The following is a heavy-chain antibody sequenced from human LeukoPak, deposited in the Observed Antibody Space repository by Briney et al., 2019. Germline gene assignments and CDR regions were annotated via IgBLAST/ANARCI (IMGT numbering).Heavy chain of an antibody. CDR3: ARPRQLWLDY. D-gene: IGHD5-18*01. J-gene: IGHJ4*02. CDR2: INSDGSTT. V-gene: IGHV3-74*03. Sequence: GGSLRLSCAASGFTFNNYWMHWVRQAPGKGLVWVSRINSDGSTTTYADSVKGRFTISRDNAKNSLYLQMNSLRAEDTAVYYCARPRQLWLDYWGQGTLVTVSS. CDR1: GFTFNNYW.